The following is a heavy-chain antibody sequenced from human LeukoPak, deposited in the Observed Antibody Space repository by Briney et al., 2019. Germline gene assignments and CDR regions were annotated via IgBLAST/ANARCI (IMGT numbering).Heavy chain of an antibody. J-gene: IGHJ3*02. Sequence: ASVKVSCKVSGCTLTELSMHWVRQAPGKGLEWMGGFDPEDGETIYAQKFQGRVTMTEDTSTDTACMELSSLRSEDTAVYYCATRSAGDAFDIWGQGTMVTVSS. CDR2: FDPEDGET. CDR1: GCTLTELS. V-gene: IGHV1-24*01. CDR3: ATRSAGDAFDI.